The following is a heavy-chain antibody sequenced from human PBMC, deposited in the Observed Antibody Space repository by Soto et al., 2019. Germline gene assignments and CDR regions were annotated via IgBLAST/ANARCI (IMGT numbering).Heavy chain of an antibody. CDR3: GGIPRDA. CDR1: GGSFNGFY. J-gene: IGHJ5*02. CDR2: INHSGST. V-gene: IGHV4-34*01. D-gene: IGHD6-25*01. Sequence: QVQLQQWGAGLLKPSETLSLTCAVYGGSFNGFYWSWIRQPPGKGLEWIGQINHSGSTNNNPSRKTPVTISADTSRTQIARVLSSVTGARPAVYFWGGIPRDAGGQGSVVCVCS.